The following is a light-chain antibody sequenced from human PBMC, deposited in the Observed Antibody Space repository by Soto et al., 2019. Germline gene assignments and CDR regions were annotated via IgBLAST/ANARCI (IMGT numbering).Light chain of an antibody. Sequence: QYVLTQPASVSGSPGQAVTMSCTGTSSDVGGYNYVSWYQQHPGKAPKLLIYDVSHRPSVVSSRFSGSKSGNTASLAISGLQAEDEADYYCSSYTSTTTLVIFGGGTKVTVL. CDR3: SSYTSTTTLVI. CDR1: SSDVGGYNY. CDR2: DVS. V-gene: IGLV2-14*03. J-gene: IGLJ2*01.